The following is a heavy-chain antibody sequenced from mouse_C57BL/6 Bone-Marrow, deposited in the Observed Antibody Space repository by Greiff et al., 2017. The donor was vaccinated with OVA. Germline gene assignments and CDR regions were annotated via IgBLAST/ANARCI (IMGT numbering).Heavy chain of an antibody. CDR1: GFTFSSYG. Sequence: EVKLVESGGDLVKPGGSLTLSCAASGFTFSSYGMSWVHQTPDKRLEWVATISSGGSYTYYPDSVKGRFTISRDNAKNTLYLQMSSLKSEDTAMYYCARQNYKGYFDYWGQGTTLTVSS. CDR2: ISSGGSYT. V-gene: IGHV5-6*01. D-gene: IGHD2-12*01. CDR3: ARQNYKGYFDY. J-gene: IGHJ2*01.